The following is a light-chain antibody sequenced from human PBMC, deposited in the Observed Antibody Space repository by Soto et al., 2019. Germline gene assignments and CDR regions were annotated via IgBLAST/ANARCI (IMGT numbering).Light chain of an antibody. CDR1: QSVRNNY. Sequence: EIGLTQSPGTLSLSPGERATLSCGASQSVRNNYLAWYQQRPGQGLRLLIYDASSRATGVPDRFSGSGSGADFTLTITRLEPEDFAVYDCQHYGGSRAFGQGTKVEIK. CDR2: DAS. V-gene: IGKV3-20*01. J-gene: IGKJ1*01. CDR3: QHYGGSRA.